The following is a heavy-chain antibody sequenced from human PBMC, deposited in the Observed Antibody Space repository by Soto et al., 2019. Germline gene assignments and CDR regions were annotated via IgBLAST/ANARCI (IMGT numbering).Heavy chain of an antibody. CDR1: GFSLSSTRMA. V-gene: IGHV2-5*02. CDR2: IYWDDDK. J-gene: IGHJ4*02. Sequence: QITLKESGPTLVKPTQTLTLTCTFSGFSLSSTRMAVGWIRQPPGKALEWLALIYWDDDKRYSPFLKSRLTTTKDTSQTQVVLTMSNMDPVDTARYYCAHIVVAGLGYYFDYWGQGTLVTVSS. D-gene: IGHD6-19*01. CDR3: AHIVVAGLGYYFDY.